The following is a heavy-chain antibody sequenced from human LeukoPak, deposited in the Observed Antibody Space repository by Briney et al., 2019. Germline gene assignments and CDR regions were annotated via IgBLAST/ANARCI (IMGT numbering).Heavy chain of an antibody. J-gene: IGHJ5*02. CDR1: GYTFTSYG. D-gene: IGHD2-15*01. CDR2: ISAYNGNT. CDR3: ARDGERYCSGGSCYSFDP. Sequence: ASVKVSCKASGYTFTSYGISWVRQAHGQGLEWMGWISAYNGNTNYAQKLQGRVTMTTDTSTSTAYMELRSLRSDDTAVYYCARDGERYCSGGSCYSFDPWGQGTLVTVSS. V-gene: IGHV1-18*01.